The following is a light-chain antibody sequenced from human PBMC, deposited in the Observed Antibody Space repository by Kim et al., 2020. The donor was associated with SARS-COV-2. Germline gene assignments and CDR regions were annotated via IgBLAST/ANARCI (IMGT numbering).Light chain of an antibody. CDR1: QRISNY. CDR3: QQSYSTPFT. J-gene: IGKJ4*01. V-gene: IGKV1-39*01. CDR2: SAS. Sequence: ASVGDLVTLTWRASQRISNYVNWYQQKPGKGPKLLIYSASSLQSGVPSRFSGSGSGTDFTLTITSLQPEDFATYFCQQSYSTPFTFGGGTKVDIK.